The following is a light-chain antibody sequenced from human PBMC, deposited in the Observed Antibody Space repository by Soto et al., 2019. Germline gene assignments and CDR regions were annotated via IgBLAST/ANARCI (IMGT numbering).Light chain of an antibody. CDR1: SSDVGGYNY. Sequence: QSALTQPASVSGSPGQSITISCTGTSSDVGGYNYVSWYQQHPGKAPKLMIYDVNHRPSGVSIRFSGSKSDNTASLTIFGLQPEDEADYFCSSYTIISTLVFGGGTKLTVL. V-gene: IGLV2-14*03. CDR2: DVN. J-gene: IGLJ2*01. CDR3: SSYTIISTLV.